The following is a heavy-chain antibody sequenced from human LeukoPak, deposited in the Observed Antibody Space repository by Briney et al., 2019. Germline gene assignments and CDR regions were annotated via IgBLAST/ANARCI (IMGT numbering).Heavy chain of an antibody. D-gene: IGHD1-14*01. CDR1: VFTFSDYD. Sequence: GGSPRLSCVASVFTFSDYDMNWIRQAPGKGLEWVSHISSSGNSEYYADSVQGRFTISRDNAKNSLYLQMGSLRTEDMAVYYCARSLTPGERNAFNIWGQGTMVTVSS. CDR2: ISSSGNSE. CDR3: ARSLTPGERNAFNI. V-gene: IGHV3-11*01. J-gene: IGHJ3*02.